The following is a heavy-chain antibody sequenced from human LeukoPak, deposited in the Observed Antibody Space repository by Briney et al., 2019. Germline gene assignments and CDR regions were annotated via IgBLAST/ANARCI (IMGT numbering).Heavy chain of an antibody. D-gene: IGHD3-22*01. Sequence: ASVKVSCKASGFSFIRYGFSWVRQAPGQGLEWMGWIGGYDGDRHYAQQFQGRVTITTDTSTSTAYMELRSLRSDDTAVYYCARDLWNFYDSSGYYRDFDYWGQGTLVTVSS. V-gene: IGHV1-18*01. CDR1: GFSFIRYG. CDR2: IGGYDGDR. J-gene: IGHJ4*02. CDR3: ARDLWNFYDSSGYYRDFDY.